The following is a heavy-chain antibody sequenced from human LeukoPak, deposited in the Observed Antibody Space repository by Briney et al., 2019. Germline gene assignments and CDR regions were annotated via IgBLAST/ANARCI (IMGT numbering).Heavy chain of an antibody. CDR3: ARRDGFYSFDY. Sequence: GGSLRLSCAASGFTFSYYSMNWVRQAPGKGLEWVSYISRSSSAIYYADSVKGRFTISRDNAKNSLFLHMNSLRAEDTAVYYCARRDGFYSFDYWGQGTLVTVSS. V-gene: IGHV3-48*04. CDR2: ISRSSSAI. D-gene: IGHD5-24*01. J-gene: IGHJ4*02. CDR1: GFTFSYYS.